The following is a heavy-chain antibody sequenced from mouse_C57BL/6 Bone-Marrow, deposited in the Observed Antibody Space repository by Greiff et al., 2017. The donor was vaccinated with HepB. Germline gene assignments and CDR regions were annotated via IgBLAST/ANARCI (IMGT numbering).Heavy chain of an antibody. V-gene: IGHV1-69*01. CDR2: IDPSDSYT. CDR3: ARSGFPDY. J-gene: IGHJ2*01. Sequence: QVQLQQPGAELVMPGASVKLSCKASGYTFTSYWMHWVKQRPGQGLEWIGEIDPSDSYTNYNQKFKGKSTLTVDKSSSTAYMQLSSLTSEDSAGYSCARSGFPDYWGQGTTLTVSS. CDR1: GYTFTSYW.